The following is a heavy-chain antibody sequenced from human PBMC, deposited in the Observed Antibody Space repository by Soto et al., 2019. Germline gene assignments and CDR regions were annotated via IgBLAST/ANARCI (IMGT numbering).Heavy chain of an antibody. CDR2: ILYSGRT. Sequence: QLQLQESGPGLVKPSETLSLTCTVSGGSITSSYYWGWIRQPPGKGLEWIGSILYSGRTDYNPSLKSRVTISMDTSKNQFSLKPTSVTAADTAVYYCARYTGGTMFDYWGQGTLVAVSS. D-gene: IGHD3-10*01. V-gene: IGHV4-39*01. CDR1: GGSITSSYY. CDR3: ARYTGGTMFDY. J-gene: IGHJ4*02.